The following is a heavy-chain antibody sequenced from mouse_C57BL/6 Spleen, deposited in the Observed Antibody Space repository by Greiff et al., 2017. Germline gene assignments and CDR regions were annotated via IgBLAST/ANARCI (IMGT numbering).Heavy chain of an antibody. J-gene: IGHJ3*01. CDR3: ARANYDYDGFAY. V-gene: IGHV3-1*01. Sequence: VQLKESGPGMVKPSQSLSLTCTVTGYSITSGYDWHWIRHFPGNKLEWMGYISYSGSTNYNPSLKSRISITHDTSKNHFFLKLNSVTTEDTATYYCARANYDYDGFAYWGQGTLVTVSA. D-gene: IGHD2-4*01. CDR1: GYSITSGYD. CDR2: ISYSGST.